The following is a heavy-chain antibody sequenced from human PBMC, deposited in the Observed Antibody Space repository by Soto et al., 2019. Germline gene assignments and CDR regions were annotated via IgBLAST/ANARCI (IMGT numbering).Heavy chain of an antibody. D-gene: IGHD6-19*01. J-gene: IGHJ6*02. CDR3: ARANSGIAVVKDAAGGMDV. CDR2: IYSGGST. V-gene: IGHV3-53*01. CDR1: GFTVSSNY. Sequence: GGSLRLSCAASGFTVSSNYMSWVRQAPGKGLEWVSVIYSGGSTYYADSVKGRFTISRDNSKNTLYLQMNSLRAEDTAVYYCARANSGIAVVKDAAGGMDVWGQGTTVTVSS.